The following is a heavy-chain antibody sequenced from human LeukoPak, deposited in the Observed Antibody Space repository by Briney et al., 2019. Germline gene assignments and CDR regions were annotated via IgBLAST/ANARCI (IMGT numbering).Heavy chain of an antibody. CDR2: ISWNSGSI. V-gene: IGHV3-9*01. CDR1: GFTFDDYA. D-gene: IGHD4-17*01. J-gene: IGHJ4*02. CDR3: VKGREGYGDSRFDY. Sequence: GGSLRLSCAASGFTFDDYAMHWVRQAPGKGLKWVSGISWNSGSIGYADSVKGRFTISRDNAKNTLYLQMNSLRAEDTAIYYCVKGREGYGDSRFDYWGQGTLVTVSS.